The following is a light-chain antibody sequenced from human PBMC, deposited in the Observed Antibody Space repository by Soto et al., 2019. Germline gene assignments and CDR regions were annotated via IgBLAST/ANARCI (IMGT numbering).Light chain of an antibody. CDR1: QSVSSSY. J-gene: IGKJ1*01. V-gene: IGKV3-20*01. CDR3: KQDCSSSWT. Sequence: EIVLTQSPGTLSLSPGERATLSCRASQSVSSSYLAWYQQKPGQAPRLLIYGTSSRATAIPDRFSGSGSGTDFTLTISRLEPEDFAVYYCKQDCSSSWTFGQGTKVAIK. CDR2: GTS.